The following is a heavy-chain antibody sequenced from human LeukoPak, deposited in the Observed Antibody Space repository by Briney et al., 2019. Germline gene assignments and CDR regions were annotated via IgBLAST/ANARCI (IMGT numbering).Heavy chain of an antibody. Sequence: SETLSLTCSVSGGTFSSSDYYWGWIRQRPGKGLQWLGTLFYSTITYSSPSLNSRASLSVNTSKNQYSLKPSPVPAAAPVVYLCARHGSSGGVITNFDYWGQGTLVSVSS. CDR1: GGTFSSSDYY. CDR3: ARHGSSGGVITNFDY. J-gene: IGHJ4*02. D-gene: IGHD3-3*01. CDR2: LFYSTIT. V-gene: IGHV4-39*01.